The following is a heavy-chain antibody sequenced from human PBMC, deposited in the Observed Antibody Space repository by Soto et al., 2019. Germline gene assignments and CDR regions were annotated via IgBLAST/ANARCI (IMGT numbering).Heavy chain of an antibody. CDR3: ANSFSPYSDAWYSHVAH. CDR2: ISGNGDTT. V-gene: IGHV3-23*01. CDR1: GFTFASNA. D-gene: IGHD1-26*01. Sequence: EVQLLESGGDLVQPGGSLRFSCAASGFTFASNAMTWVRQAQGKGLEWASEISGNGDTTFSEDSVKGRFTISRDNSKKTVGQQMIRLRAEDTDVYYCANSFSPYSDAWYSHVAHWGDGTLVTASS. J-gene: IGHJ4*01.